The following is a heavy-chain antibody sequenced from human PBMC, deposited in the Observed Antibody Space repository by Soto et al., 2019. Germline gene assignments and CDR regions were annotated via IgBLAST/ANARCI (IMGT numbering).Heavy chain of an antibody. D-gene: IGHD1-1*01. Sequence: EVQLLESGGRLLQPGGSLRLSCAASGFTFSSYAMSWVRQAPGKGLEWVSGISGSGGRTYYADSVKGRFTISRDNSKNTLYLQMNSLRAEDTAVYYCAKDKNINSLNWFDPWGQGTLVAVSS. J-gene: IGHJ5*02. CDR2: ISGSGGRT. CDR3: AKDKNINSLNWFDP. V-gene: IGHV3-23*01. CDR1: GFTFSSYA.